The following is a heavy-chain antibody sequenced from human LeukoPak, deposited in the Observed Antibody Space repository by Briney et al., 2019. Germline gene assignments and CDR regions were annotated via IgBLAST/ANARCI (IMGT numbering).Heavy chain of an antibody. J-gene: IGHJ3*02. V-gene: IGHV4-38-2*02. D-gene: IGHD3-10*01. CDR1: GYSISSGYY. Sequence: SETLSLTCTVSGYSISSGYYWGWIRQPLGKGLEWIGSIYHNGSTYYNPSLKSRVTISVDTSKNQFSLKLSSVTAADTAVYYCASITYYYGSGKGTAFDIWGQGTMVTVSS. CDR3: ASITYYYGSGKGTAFDI. CDR2: IYHNGST.